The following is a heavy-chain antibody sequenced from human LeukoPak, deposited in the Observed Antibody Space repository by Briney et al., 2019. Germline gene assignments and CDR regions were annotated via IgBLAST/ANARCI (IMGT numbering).Heavy chain of an antibody. V-gene: IGHV4-34*01. Sequence: SSETLSLTCAVYGGSFSGYYWSWIRQPPGKGLEWIGEINHSGSTNYNPSLKSRVTISVDTSKNQFSLKLSSVTAADTAVYYCAGDYGDYTFDYWGQGTLVTVSS. CDR2: INHSGST. CDR3: AGDYGDYTFDY. CDR1: GGSFSGYY. D-gene: IGHD4-17*01. J-gene: IGHJ4*02.